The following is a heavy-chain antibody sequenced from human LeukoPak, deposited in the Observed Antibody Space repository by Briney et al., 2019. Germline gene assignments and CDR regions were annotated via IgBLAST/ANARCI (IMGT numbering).Heavy chain of an antibody. CDR3: ARGPITMVRGVPPYFDY. CDR1: GGSVSSYY. Sequence: SETLSLTCTVSGGSVSSYYWSWIRQPPGKGLEWIGYIYYSGSTNYNPSLKSRVTISVDTSKNQFSLKLSSVTAADTAVYYCARGPITMVRGVPPYFDYWGQGTLVTVSS. CDR2: IYYSGST. V-gene: IGHV4-59*02. J-gene: IGHJ4*02. D-gene: IGHD3-10*01.